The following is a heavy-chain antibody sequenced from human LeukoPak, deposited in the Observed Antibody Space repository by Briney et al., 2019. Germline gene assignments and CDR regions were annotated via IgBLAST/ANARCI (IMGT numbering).Heavy chain of an antibody. CDR3: AKNYVVVTATSDYFDH. V-gene: IGHV3-23*01. CDR2: ISGSGGTI. CDR1: GFTFSNYA. Sequence: PGGSLRLSCAASGFTFSNYAMSWVRQAPGKGLEWVSEISGSGGTIYYADSVEGRFTISRDNSKNTLYLQTNSLRAEDTAIYYCAKNYVVVTATSDYFDHWGQGTLVTVSS. J-gene: IGHJ4*02. D-gene: IGHD2-21*02.